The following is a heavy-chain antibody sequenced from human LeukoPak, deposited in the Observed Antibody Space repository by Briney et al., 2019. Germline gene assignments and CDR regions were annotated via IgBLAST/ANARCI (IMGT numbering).Heavy chain of an antibody. Sequence: PGRSLRLSCAASGFTFSSYAMHWVRQAPGKGLEWVAVISYDGSNKYYADSVKGRFTISRDNSKNTLYLQMNSLRAEDTAAYYCAGGGAYPTPHFDYWGQGTLVTVSS. J-gene: IGHJ4*02. D-gene: IGHD3-16*01. CDR3: AGGGAYPTPHFDY. CDR1: GFTFSSYA. V-gene: IGHV3-30-3*01. CDR2: ISYDGSNK.